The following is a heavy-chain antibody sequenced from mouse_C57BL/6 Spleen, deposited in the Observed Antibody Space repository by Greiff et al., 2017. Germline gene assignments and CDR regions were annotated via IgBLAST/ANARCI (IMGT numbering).Heavy chain of an antibody. V-gene: IGHV5-17*01. D-gene: IGHD1-1*01. CDR2: ISSGSSTI. CDR1: GFTFSDYG. CDR3: AGYYGSSWGFAY. Sequence: EVKLVESGGGLVKPGGSLKLSCAASGFTFSDYGMHWVRQAPEKGLEWVAYISSGSSTIYSADTGKGRFTISRDNAKNTLFLQLTSLRSEDTAMYYCAGYYGSSWGFAYWGQGTLVTVSA. J-gene: IGHJ3*01.